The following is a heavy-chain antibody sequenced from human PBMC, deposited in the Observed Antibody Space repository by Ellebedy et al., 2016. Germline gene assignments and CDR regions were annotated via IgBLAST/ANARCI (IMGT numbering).Heavy chain of an antibody. CDR3: ARRYSYGYGLNY. Sequence: SETLSLTCTVSGGSISSSSYYWGWIRQPPGKGLEWIGSIYYSGSTYYNPSLKSRVTISVDTSKNQFSLKLSSVTAADTAVYYCARRYSYGYGLNYWGQGTLVTVSS. D-gene: IGHD5-18*01. CDR1: GGSISSSSYY. CDR2: IYYSGST. J-gene: IGHJ4*02. V-gene: IGHV4-39*01.